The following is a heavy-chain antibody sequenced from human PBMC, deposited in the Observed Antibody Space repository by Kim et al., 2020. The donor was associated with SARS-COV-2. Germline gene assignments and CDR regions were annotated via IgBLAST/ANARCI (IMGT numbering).Heavy chain of an antibody. CDR3: ARGKAFDY. CDR2: ISYDGSNK. D-gene: IGHD3-10*01. V-gene: IGHV3-30*04. CDR1: GFTFSSYA. J-gene: IGHJ4*02. Sequence: GGSLRLFCAASGFTFSSYAMHWVRQAPGKGLEWVAVISYDGSNKYYADSVKGRFTISRDNSKNTLYLQMNSLRAEDTAVYYCARGKAFDYWGQGTLVTVS.